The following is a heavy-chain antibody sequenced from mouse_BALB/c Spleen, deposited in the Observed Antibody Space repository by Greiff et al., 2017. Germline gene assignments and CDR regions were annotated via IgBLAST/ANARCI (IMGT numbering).Heavy chain of an antibody. J-gene: IGHJ2*01. Sequence: QGQLKQSGAELVRPGSSVKISCKASGYAFSSYWMNWVKQRPGQGLEWIGQIYPGDGDTNYNGKFKGKATLTADKSSSTAYMQLSSLTSEDSAVYFCALNYVGYWGQGTTLTVSS. CDR1: GYAFSSYW. V-gene: IGHV1-80*01. CDR2: IYPGDGDT. CDR3: ALNYVGY.